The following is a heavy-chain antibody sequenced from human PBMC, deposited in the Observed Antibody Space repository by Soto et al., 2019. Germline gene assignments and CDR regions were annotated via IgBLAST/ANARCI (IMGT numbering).Heavy chain of an antibody. Sequence: QLQLQESGPGLVKPSETLSLTCTVSGGSISSSSYYWGWIRQPPGKGLEWIGSIYYSGTTYYNQSLKSRLTIAVDTSQNQFSLKLSSVTAADTAVFYCARHGLGVVRGVLNPFDHWGQGTLVTVSS. CDR2: IYYSGTT. D-gene: IGHD3-10*01. CDR1: GGSISSSSYY. CDR3: ARHGLGVVRGVLNPFDH. J-gene: IGHJ4*02. V-gene: IGHV4-39*01.